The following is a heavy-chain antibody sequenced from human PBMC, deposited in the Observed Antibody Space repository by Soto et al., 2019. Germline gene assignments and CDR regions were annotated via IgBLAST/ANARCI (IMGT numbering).Heavy chain of an antibody. CDR3: ARELGYAFDP. J-gene: IGHJ5*02. Sequence: GGSLRLSCAASGFTFSSYEMNWVRQAPGKGLEWVSYISSSGSTIYYADSAKGRFTISRDNAKNSLYLQMNSLRAEDTAVYYCARELGYAFDPWSQGTLVTVSS. CDR1: GFTFSSYE. CDR2: ISSSGSTI. V-gene: IGHV3-48*03. D-gene: IGHD2-15*01.